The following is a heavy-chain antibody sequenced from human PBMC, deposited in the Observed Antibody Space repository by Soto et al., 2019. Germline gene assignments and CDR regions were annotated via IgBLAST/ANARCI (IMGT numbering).Heavy chain of an antibody. CDR2: ISGSGGST. J-gene: IGHJ6*02. CDR3: AKDGGDGYCSGGSCYTARYYYGMDV. V-gene: IGHV3-23*01. D-gene: IGHD2-15*01. CDR1: GFTFSSYA. Sequence: EVQLLESGGGLVQPGGSLRLSCAASGFTFSSYAMSWVRQAPGKGLEWVSAISGSGGSTYYTDSVKGRFTISRDNSKNTLYQQMNSLRAEDTAVYYCAKDGGDGYCSGGSCYTARYYYGMDVWGQGTTVTVSS.